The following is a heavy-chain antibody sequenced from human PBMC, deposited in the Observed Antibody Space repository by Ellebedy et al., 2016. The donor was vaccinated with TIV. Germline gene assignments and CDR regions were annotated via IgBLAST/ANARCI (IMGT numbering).Heavy chain of an antibody. CDR2: MNPSGRST. CDR1: GYSFRSYS. D-gene: IGHD6-13*01. J-gene: IGHJ6*02. V-gene: IGHV1-46*01. Sequence: AASVKVSCKASGYSFRSYSMHWVRQAPGQGLEWMGLMNPSGRSTAYAQKFQGRVTMIRDTSTTTVYMELSSLRSEDTAVYYCARDRDAAMSSFYYYGLDVWGQGTTVTVSS. CDR3: ARDRDAAMSSFYYYGLDV.